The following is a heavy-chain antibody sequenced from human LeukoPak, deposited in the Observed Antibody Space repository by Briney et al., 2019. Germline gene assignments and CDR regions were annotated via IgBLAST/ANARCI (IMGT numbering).Heavy chain of an antibody. J-gene: IGHJ4*02. CDR2: IIPIFGTA. CDR1: GGTFSSYA. Sequence: SVKVSCKASGGTFSSYAISWVRQAPGQGLEWMGGIIPIFGTANYAQKCQGRVTITADESTSTAYMELSSLRSEDTAVYYCARALRSMGTVVTQFDYWGQGTLVTVSS. V-gene: IGHV1-69*01. CDR3: ARALRSMGTVVTQFDY. D-gene: IGHD4-23*01.